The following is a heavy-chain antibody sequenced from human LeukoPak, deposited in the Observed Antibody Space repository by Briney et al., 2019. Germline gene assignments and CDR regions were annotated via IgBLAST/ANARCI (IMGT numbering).Heavy chain of an antibody. CDR3: AKEGYSYGPPGY. Sequence: GGSLRLSCAASGFTFRSYVMSWVRQAPGKGLEWVSAISGSGDSTYYADSVKGRFTISRDNPKNTLYLQMNSLRAEDTAVYYCAKEGYSYGPPGYWGQGTLVTVSS. CDR2: ISGSGDST. CDR1: GFTFRSYV. V-gene: IGHV3-23*01. D-gene: IGHD5-18*01. J-gene: IGHJ4*02.